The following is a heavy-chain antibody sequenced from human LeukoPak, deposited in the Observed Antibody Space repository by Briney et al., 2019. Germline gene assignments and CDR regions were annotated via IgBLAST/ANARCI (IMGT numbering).Heavy chain of an antibody. J-gene: IGHJ4*02. Sequence: PGGSLRLSCAASGFTFSSYAMSWVRQAPGQGLEWMGGIIPIFGTANYAQKFQGRVTITADESTSTAYMELSSLRSEDTAVYYCASLDYWGQGTLVTVSS. V-gene: IGHV1-69*01. CDR1: GFTFSSYA. CDR2: IIPIFGTA. CDR3: ASLDY.